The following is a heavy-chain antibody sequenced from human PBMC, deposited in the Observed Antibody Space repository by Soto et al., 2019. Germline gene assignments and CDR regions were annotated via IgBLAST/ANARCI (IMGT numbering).Heavy chain of an antibody. V-gene: IGHV3-11*06. CDR3: ARGAYDYGDYVDAFDI. CDR2: ISSSGGDT. Sequence: PGGSLRLSCAASGFIFSDYYMSWMRQAPGKGLEWVSYISSSGGDTNYADSVKGRFTISRDNAKNSLYLQMNSLRSEDTAMYYCARGAYDYGDYVDAFDIWGQGTMVTVSS. J-gene: IGHJ3*02. CDR1: GFIFSDYY. D-gene: IGHD4-17*01.